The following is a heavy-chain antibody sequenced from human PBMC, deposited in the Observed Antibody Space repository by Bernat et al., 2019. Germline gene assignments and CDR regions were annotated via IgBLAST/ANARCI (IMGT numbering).Heavy chain of an antibody. Sequence: EVQLEESGGGLVQPGGSLRLSCATSGFTFSSHWMGWVRQAPGKGLEWVANIKQDGSEKYDVDSVKGRFAISRDNARNSLYLQMNSLRAEDTAVYYCARVAYGDYGYFQHWGKGTLVTVSS. CDR1: GFTFSSHW. D-gene: IGHD4-17*01. J-gene: IGHJ1*01. V-gene: IGHV3-7*03. CDR2: IKQDGSEK. CDR3: ARVAYGDYGYFQH.